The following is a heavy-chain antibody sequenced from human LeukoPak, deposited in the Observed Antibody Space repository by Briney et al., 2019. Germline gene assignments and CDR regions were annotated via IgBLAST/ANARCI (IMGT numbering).Heavy chain of an antibody. D-gene: IGHD6-19*01. Sequence: GGSLRLSCAASGFTFSSYAMSWVRQAPGKGLEWVSAISGSGGSTYYADSVKGRFTISRDNSKNTLYLQTNSLRAEDTAVYYSAKDRYIAVAGKGVEKYNWFDPWGQGTLVTVSS. CDR1: GFTFSSYA. CDR3: AKDRYIAVAGKGVEKYNWFDP. CDR2: ISGSGGST. V-gene: IGHV3-23*01. J-gene: IGHJ5*02.